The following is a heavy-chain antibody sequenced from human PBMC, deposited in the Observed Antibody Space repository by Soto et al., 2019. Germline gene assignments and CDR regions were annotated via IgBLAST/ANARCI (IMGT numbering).Heavy chain of an antibody. D-gene: IGHD4-17*01. J-gene: IGHJ5*02. Sequence: PSETLSLTCSVSGGSISKFYWSWIRKTAGKGLEWMGRVYATGTTDYNPPLRSRVAMSVDISKKTFSLRLTSVTAADTGVYYCVRDGSKTLRDWFDPWGQGKLVTVSS. CDR1: GGSISKFY. V-gene: IGHV4-4*07. CDR2: VYATGTT. CDR3: VRDGSKTLRDWFDP.